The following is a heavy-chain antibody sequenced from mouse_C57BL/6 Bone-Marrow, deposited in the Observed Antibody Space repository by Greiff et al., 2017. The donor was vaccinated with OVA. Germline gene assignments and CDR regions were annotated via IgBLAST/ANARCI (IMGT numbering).Heavy chain of an antibody. J-gene: IGHJ3*01. D-gene: IGHD1-1*01. CDR3: ALYYGSTIGFAY. Sequence: VKLVESGPELVKPGASVKISCKASGYAFSSSWMNWVKQRPGKGLEWIGRIYPGDGDTNYNGKFKGKATLTADKSSSTTYMHLSSLTSEDSAVYFCALYYGSTIGFAYWGQGTRVTVSA. CDR2: IYPGDGDT. V-gene: IGHV1-82*01. CDR1: GYAFSSSW.